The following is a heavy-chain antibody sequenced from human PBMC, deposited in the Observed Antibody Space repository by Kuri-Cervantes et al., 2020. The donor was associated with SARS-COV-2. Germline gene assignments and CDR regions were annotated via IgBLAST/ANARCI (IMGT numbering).Heavy chain of an antibody. D-gene: IGHD3-3*01. CDR3: AEDLGGDFWSGYESYYFDY. V-gene: IGHV3-23*01. CDR2: ISGSGGST. Sequence: GGSLRLSCAASGFTFSSYAMSWVRQAPGKGLEWVSAISGSGGSTYYADSVKGRFTISRDNSKNTLYPQMSSLRAEDTAVYYCAEDLGGDFWSGYESYYFDYWGQGTLVTVSS. J-gene: IGHJ4*02. CDR1: GFTFSSYA.